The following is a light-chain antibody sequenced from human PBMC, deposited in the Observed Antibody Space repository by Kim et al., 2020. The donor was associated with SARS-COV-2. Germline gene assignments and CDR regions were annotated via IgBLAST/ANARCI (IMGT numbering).Light chain of an antibody. CDR1: SSNLGAGYD. V-gene: IGLV1-40*01. CDR3: QSYDSSLSGYV. J-gene: IGLJ1*01. CDR2: ANS. Sequence: QSVLTQPPSVSGAPGQRVTISCTGSSSNLGAGYDVNWYQQLPGTVPKLLIYANSNRPSGVPGRFSGSKSGSSASLAITGLQAEDETDYYCQSYDSSLSGYVFETGTKVTVL.